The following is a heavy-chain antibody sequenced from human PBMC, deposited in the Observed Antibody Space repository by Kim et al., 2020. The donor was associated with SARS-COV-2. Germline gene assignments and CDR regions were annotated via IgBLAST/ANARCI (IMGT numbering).Heavy chain of an antibody. D-gene: IGHD3-16*02. CDR3: ARDFNDYVWGSYRDY. Sequence: GGSLRLSCAASGFTFSSYSMNWVRQAPGKGLEWVSPISSSSSYIYYADSVKGRFTISRDNAKNSLYLQMNSLRAEDTAVYYCARDFNDYVWGSYRDYWGQGTWVT. CDR2: ISSSSSYI. J-gene: IGHJ4*02. CDR1: GFTFSSYS. V-gene: IGHV3-21*01.